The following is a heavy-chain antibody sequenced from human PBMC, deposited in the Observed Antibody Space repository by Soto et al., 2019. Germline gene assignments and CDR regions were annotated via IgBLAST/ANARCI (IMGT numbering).Heavy chain of an antibody. D-gene: IGHD2-8*01. J-gene: IGHJ3*02. CDR1: GFTFSSYA. CDR2: ISGSGGST. V-gene: IGHV3-23*01. Sequence: GGSLRLSCAASGFTFSSYAMSWVRQAPGKGLEWVSAISGSGGSTYYADSVKGRFTISRDNSKNTLDLQMNSLRAEDSGVYYCAKDLGYCTNGVCYAFDIWGQGAMVNVAS. CDR3: AKDLGYCTNGVCYAFDI.